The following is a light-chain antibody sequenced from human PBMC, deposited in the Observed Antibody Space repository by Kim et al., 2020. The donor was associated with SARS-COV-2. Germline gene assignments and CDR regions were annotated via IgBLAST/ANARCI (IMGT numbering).Light chain of an antibody. Sequence: SYELTQPPSVSVSPGQTARMTCSGDALPSQYVYWYQQRPGRAPVLIIYKDTKRPSGVPERISGSSSGTTATLTISGGQAEDEADYYCQSPDSSATWVFGGGTQLTVL. CDR3: QSPDSSATWV. CDR2: KDT. V-gene: IGLV3-25*03. CDR1: ALPSQY. J-gene: IGLJ3*02.